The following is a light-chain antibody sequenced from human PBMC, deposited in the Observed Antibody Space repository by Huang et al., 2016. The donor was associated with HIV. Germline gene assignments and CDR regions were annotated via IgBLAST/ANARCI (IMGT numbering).Light chain of an antibody. CDR2: FGS. J-gene: IGKJ1*01. Sequence: EIVMTQSPLSLPVTPGEPASISCRSSQSLLHTNGNNYVDWYLQKPGQSPQLLIYFGSHRASGVPDRFSGSGSGTDFTLKISRVEAEDVGVYYCMQALQIPETFGQGTKVDIK. CDR3: MQALQIPET. V-gene: IGKV2-28*01. CDR1: QSLLHTNGNNY.